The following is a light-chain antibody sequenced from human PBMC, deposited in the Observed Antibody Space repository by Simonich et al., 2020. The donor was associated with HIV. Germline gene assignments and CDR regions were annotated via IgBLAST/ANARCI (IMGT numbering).Light chain of an antibody. J-gene: IGLJ3*02. Sequence: QSALTQPASVSGSPGQSITISCTGSSSDVGGYTYVSWYQHPPGKAPKLMIYDVKKRPSGVYNRFSGSKSGNTASLTISGLQAEDEADYYCSSYTSSSTLVFGGGTKLTVL. CDR1: SSDVGGYTY. CDR2: DVK. CDR3: SSYTSSSTLV. V-gene: IGLV2-14*03.